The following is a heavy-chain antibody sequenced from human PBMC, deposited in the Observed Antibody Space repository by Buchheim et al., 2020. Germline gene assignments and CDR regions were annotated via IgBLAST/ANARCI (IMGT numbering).Heavy chain of an antibody. CDR3: ARVSGMITFGGVIGPLDY. CDR1: GFTFSSYA. J-gene: IGHJ4*02. V-gene: IGHV3-30*04. Sequence: QVQLVESGGGVVQPGRSLRLSCVASGFTFSSYAMHWVRQAPGKGLEWVAVISYDGSDKYYADSVKGRFTLSRDNSKNTLYLQMSSLRPEDTAVFYCARVSGMITFGGVIGPLDYWGQGTL. CDR2: ISYDGSDK. D-gene: IGHD3-16*02.